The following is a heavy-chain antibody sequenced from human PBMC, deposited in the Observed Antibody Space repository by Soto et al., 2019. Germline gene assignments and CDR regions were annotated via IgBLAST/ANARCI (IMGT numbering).Heavy chain of an antibody. CDR3: ARVRRTAAGTKLGYFDY. J-gene: IGHJ4*02. CDR1: GGTFSSYA. Sequence: QVQLVQSGAEVKKPGSSVKVSCKASGGTFSSYAISWVRQAPGQGLEWMGGIIPIFGTANYAQKFQGRVTITADESTRTAYMELSSLRSEDTAVYYCARVRRTAAGTKLGYFDYWAREPWSPSPQ. CDR2: IIPIFGTA. D-gene: IGHD6-13*01. V-gene: IGHV1-69*01.